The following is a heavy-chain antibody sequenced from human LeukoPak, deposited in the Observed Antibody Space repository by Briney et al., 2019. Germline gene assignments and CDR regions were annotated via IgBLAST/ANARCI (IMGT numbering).Heavy chain of an antibody. D-gene: IGHD1-1*01. V-gene: IGHV1-3*01. CDR1: GYTFSSYA. J-gene: IGHJ4*02. Sequence: ASVKVSCKASGYTFSSYAMHWVRWAPGQRLEWMGWINAGNGDTKYSQKFQDRVTIARDTSASTAYMELSSLRSEDTAVYYCARDRGGTGDFDYWGQGTLVTVSS. CDR3: ARDRGGTGDFDY. CDR2: INAGNGDT.